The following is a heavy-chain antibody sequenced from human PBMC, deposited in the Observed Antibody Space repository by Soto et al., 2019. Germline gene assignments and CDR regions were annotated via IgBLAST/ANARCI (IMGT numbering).Heavy chain of an antibody. D-gene: IGHD6-19*01. CDR2: INPNSGGT. V-gene: IGHV1-2*04. J-gene: IGHJ5*02. Sequence: QVQLVQSGAEVKKPGASVKVSCKASGYTFTGYYMHWVRQAPGQGLEWMGWINPNSGGTNYAQKFQGWVTMTRDTXLXTXXMELSRLRSDDTAVYYCARGGPSLGSSGWGRWCDPWGQGTLVTVSS. CDR3: ARGGPSLGSSGWGRWCDP. CDR1: GYTFTGYY.